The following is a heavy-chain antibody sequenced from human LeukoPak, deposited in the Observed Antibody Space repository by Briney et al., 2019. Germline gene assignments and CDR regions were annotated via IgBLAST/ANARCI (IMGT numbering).Heavy chain of an antibody. J-gene: IGHJ3*02. CDR2: VNHSGST. D-gene: IGHD3-10*01. V-gene: IGHV4-34*01. CDR1: GGSFSDYY. Sequence: PSETLSLTCAVYGGSFSDYYWSWIRQPPGKGLEWIGEVNHSGSTNYNPSLKSRVTISVDTSKNQFSLKLTSVTAADTAVYYCARRDGGGPFDIWGHGTMVIVSS. CDR3: ARRDGGGPFDI.